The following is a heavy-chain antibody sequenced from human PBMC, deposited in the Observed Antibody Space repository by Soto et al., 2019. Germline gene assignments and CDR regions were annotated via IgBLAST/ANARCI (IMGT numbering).Heavy chain of an antibody. J-gene: IGHJ2*01. CDR1: GFTFSSYA. CDR3: VKSIAARYAGYFDL. Sequence: GGSLRLSCSASGFTFSSYAMHWVRQAPGKGMEYVSAISSKGGSTYYEDYVKGRFTISRDNSKNTLYLQMSSVRAEDTAVYYCVKSIAARYAGYFDLWGRGTLVTVSS. V-gene: IGHV3-64D*06. CDR2: ISSKGGST. D-gene: IGHD6-6*01.